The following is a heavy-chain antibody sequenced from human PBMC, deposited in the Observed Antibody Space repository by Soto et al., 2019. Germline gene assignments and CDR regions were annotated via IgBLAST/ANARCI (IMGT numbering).Heavy chain of an antibody. CDR1: GDSISRGGYY. CDR3: ARDGAGAYGLGWFDP. J-gene: IGHJ5*02. Sequence: QVQLQESGPGLVKPSQTLSLTCTVSGDSISRGGYYWNWLRQHPRKGLEWIGYIYHSGSTIYNPSIKSRVTISVDTSKNRWSLELSNVTAADTAVYYCARDGAGAYGLGWFDPWGQGILVTVSS. CDR2: IYHSGST. D-gene: IGHD2-21*01. V-gene: IGHV4-31*03.